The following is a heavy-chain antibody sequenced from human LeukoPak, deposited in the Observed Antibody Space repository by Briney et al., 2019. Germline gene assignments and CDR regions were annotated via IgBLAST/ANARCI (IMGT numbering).Heavy chain of an antibody. Sequence: SETLSLTCAVYGGSFSGYYWSWIRQPPGKGLEWIGEINHSGSTNYNPSLKSRVTISVDTSKNQFSLKLSSVTAADTAVYYCSRGRSRLLFEPWGQGTLVTVCS. CDR3: SRGRSRLLFEP. CDR2: INHSGST. CDR1: GGSFSGYY. J-gene: IGHJ5*02. D-gene: IGHD2-15*01. V-gene: IGHV4-34*01.